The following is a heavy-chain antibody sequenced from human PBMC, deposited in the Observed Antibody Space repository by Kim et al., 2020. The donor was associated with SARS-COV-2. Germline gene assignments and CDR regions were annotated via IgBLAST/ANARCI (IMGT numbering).Heavy chain of an antibody. CDR1: GGSFSGYY. J-gene: IGHJ4*02. Sequence: SETLSLTCAVYGGSFSGYYWSWIRQPPGKGLEWIGEINHSGSTNYNPSLKSRVTISVDTSKNQFSPKLSSVTAADTAVYYCAREETYYYDSSGYYYAPNWGQGTLVTVSS. CDR3: AREETYYYDSSGYYYAPN. CDR2: INHSGST. V-gene: IGHV4-34*01. D-gene: IGHD3-22*01.